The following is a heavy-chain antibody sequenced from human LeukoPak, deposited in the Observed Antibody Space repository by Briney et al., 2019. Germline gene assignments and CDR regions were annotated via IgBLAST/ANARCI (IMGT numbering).Heavy chain of an antibody. J-gene: IGHJ6*02. D-gene: IGHD5-18*01. CDR3: ARAYGYSYVFIENYYYGMDV. V-gene: IGHV1-18*01. Sequence: ASVKVSCKASGYTFTSYGISWVRQAPGQGLEWMGWISAYNGNTNYAQKLQGRVTMTTDTSTSTAYMELRSLRSDDTAVYYCARAYGYSYVFIENYYYGMDVWGQGTTVTVSS. CDR2: ISAYNGNT. CDR1: GYTFTSYG.